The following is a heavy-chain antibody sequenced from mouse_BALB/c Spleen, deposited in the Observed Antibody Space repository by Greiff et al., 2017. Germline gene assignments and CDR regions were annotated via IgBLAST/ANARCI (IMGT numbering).Heavy chain of an antibody. D-gene: IGHD3-3*01. V-gene: IGHV1-54*02. CDR1: GYAFTNYL. Sequence: QVQLQQSGAELVRPGTSVKVSCKASGYAFTNYLIEWVKQRPGQGLEWIGVINPGSGSTYYNEKFKGKATLTADKSSNTAYMQLSSLTSEDSAVYFCARRAAWFAYWGQGTLVTVSA. J-gene: IGHJ3*01. CDR3: ARRAAWFAY. CDR2: INPGSGST.